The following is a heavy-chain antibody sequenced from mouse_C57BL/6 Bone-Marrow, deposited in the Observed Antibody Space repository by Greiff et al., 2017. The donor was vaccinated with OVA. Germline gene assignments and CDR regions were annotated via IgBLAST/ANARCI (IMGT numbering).Heavy chain of an antibody. CDR3: AISYYGNYRDY. J-gene: IGHJ2*01. Sequence: VQLQQSGPELVKPGASVKISCKASGYSFTRYYIHWVKQRPGQGLEWIGWIYPGSGNTKYNEKFKGKATLTADTSSSTAYMQLSSLTSEDSAVYYCAISYYGNYRDYWGQGTTLTVSS. CDR2: IYPGSGNT. CDR1: GYSFTRYY. D-gene: IGHD2-10*01. V-gene: IGHV1-66*01.